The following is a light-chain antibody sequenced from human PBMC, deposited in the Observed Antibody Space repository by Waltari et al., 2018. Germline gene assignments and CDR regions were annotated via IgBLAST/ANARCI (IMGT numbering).Light chain of an antibody. J-gene: IGLJ2*01. CDR3: CSYAGKYTFV. Sequence: QSALTQPRSVSGSPGQSVTISCTGPIHDIGSDNYVSWYQHTPDNAPKLIIDDVDRRPAGVPYRFSASKSGITASLTISGLQSADEGDYYCCSYAGKYTFVFGGGTKLTV. CDR1: IHDIGSDNY. V-gene: IGLV2-11*01. CDR2: DVD.